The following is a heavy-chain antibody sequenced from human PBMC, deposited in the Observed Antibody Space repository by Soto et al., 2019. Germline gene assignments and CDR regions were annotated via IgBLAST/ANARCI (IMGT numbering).Heavy chain of an antibody. D-gene: IGHD1-1*01. J-gene: IGHJ3*02. Sequence: QVQLQQWGAGLLKPSETLSLTCAVYGGFVSSGSYYWSWIRQPPGKGLEWIGEMSHSGGTHFNPSLKSRVTISVDTFKNQFSLKMSYVTAADTALYYCARVARGTATTVVDAFDIWGPGTMVTVSS. CDR2: MSHSGGT. CDR3: ARVARGTATTVVDAFDI. V-gene: IGHV4-34*01. CDR1: GGFVSSGSYY.